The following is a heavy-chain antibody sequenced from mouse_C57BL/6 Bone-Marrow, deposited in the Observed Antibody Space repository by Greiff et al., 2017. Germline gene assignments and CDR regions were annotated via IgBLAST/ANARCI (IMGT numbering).Heavy chain of an antibody. V-gene: IGHV5-17*01. J-gene: IGHJ4*01. D-gene: IGHD1-1*01. Sequence: EVKLVESGGGLVKPGGSLKLSCAASGFTFSDYGMHWVRQAPEKGLEWVVYISSGSSTIYYADTVKGRFTISRDNAKNTLVLQMTSLRSEDTAMYYCARPAVVAPYAMDYWGQGTSVTVSS. CDR1: GFTFSDYG. CDR2: ISSGSSTI. CDR3: ARPAVVAPYAMDY.